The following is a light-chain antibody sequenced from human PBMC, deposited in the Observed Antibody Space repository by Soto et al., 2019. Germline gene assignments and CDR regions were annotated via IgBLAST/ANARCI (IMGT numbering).Light chain of an antibody. Sequence: EIVLTQSPATLSLSPGERSTLSCRASQSVSSYLAWYQYKPGQAPRLLIYDASNRATGIPARFSGSGSGTGVTLIISTLEPEDFAVYYCQQRSNWPPFTFGPGTKVDIK. V-gene: IGKV3-11*01. CDR1: QSVSSY. CDR3: QQRSNWPPFT. CDR2: DAS. J-gene: IGKJ3*01.